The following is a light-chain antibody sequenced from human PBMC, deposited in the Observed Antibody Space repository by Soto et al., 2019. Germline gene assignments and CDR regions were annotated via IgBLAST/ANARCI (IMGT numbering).Light chain of an antibody. J-gene: IGKJ1*01. V-gene: IGKV3-15*01. CDR1: QTVHTN. CDR3: QKYNNWPPWT. Sequence: ETVMTQSPATLSVSPGDRVTLSCRASQTVHTNLAWFQQKPGQAPKLLIYGASTRDTGVPARFTGSGSGTEFTLTISSLQSEDFAVYFCQKYNNWPPWTFGRGPRWKS. CDR2: GAS.